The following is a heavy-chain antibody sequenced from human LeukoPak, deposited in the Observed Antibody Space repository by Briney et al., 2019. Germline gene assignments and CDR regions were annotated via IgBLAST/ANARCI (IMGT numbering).Heavy chain of an antibody. D-gene: IGHD3-22*01. J-gene: IGHJ4*02. CDR2: CDPEDVKT. Sequence: ASVKVSCKISGYTLTELAIHWVRQAPGEGLEWMGGCDPEDVKTYFAEKFQGRVTFTAHTSPDTAFMELSRLRSDDTPVYYCATFRSYANSGHLRPYFDYWGQGTLVTVSS. V-gene: IGHV1-24*01. CDR3: ATFRSYANSGHLRPYFDY. CDR1: GYTLTELA.